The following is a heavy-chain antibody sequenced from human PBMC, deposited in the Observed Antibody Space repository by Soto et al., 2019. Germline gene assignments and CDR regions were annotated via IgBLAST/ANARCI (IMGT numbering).Heavy chain of an antibody. J-gene: IGHJ4*02. Sequence: GVSLRLSCAASGFTFSSYAMSWVRQAPGKGLEWVSAISGSGGSTYYADSVKGRFTISRDNSKNTLYLQMNSLRAEDTAVYYCSKDPKRRGDYDVVSAYFRGYYFDYWGQGALVNVSS. CDR3: SKDPKRRGDYDVVSAYFRGYYFDY. D-gene: IGHD2-21*01. CDR1: GFTFSSYA. V-gene: IGHV3-23*01. CDR2: ISGSGGST.